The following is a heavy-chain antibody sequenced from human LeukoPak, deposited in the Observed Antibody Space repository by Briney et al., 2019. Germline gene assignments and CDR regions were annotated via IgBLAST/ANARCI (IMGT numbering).Heavy chain of an antibody. CDR1: GFTFSSYG. Sequence: GGSLRLSCAASGFTFSSYGMHWVRQAPGKGLEWVAVISYDASNKYYEDSVKGRFTISRDNSKNTLYLQMNSLRAEDTAVYYCAKAQYSGLYTYFDYWGQGTLVTVSS. CDR3: AKAQYSGLYTYFDY. J-gene: IGHJ4*02. CDR2: ISYDASNK. V-gene: IGHV3-30*18. D-gene: IGHD5-12*01.